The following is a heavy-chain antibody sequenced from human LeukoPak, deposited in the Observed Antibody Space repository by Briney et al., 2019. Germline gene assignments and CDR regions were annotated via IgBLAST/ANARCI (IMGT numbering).Heavy chain of an antibody. CDR2: ISSSGSTI. CDR1: GFTFSDYY. CDR3: ARERSRISLVRGVIISPIYFDY. J-gene: IGHJ4*02. D-gene: IGHD3-10*01. V-gene: IGHV3-11*01. Sequence: GGSLRLSCAASGFTFSDYYMSWIRQAPGKGLEWVSYISSSGSTIYYADSVKGRFTISRDNAKNSLYLQMNSLRAEDTAVYYCARERSRISLVRGVIISPIYFDYWGQGTLVTVSS.